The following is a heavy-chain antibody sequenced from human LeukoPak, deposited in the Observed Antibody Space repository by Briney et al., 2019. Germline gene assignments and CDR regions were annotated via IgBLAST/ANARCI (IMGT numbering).Heavy chain of an antibody. V-gene: IGHV3-7*01. D-gene: IGHD3-22*01. CDR3: ARDARMSGYYYVLIYYFDY. Sequence: GGSLRLSCAASGFIFRSYWMSWVRQAPGKGLEWVANIKQDGSEKNYVESVKGRFTISRDNAENSLGLQMNSLRAEDTAVYYCARDARMSGYYYVLIYYFDYWGQGTLVTVSS. J-gene: IGHJ4*02. CDR2: IKQDGSEK. CDR1: GFIFRSYW.